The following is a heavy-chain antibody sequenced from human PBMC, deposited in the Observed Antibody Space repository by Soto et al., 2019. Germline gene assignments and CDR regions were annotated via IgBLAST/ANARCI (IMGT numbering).Heavy chain of an antibody. CDR2: INPNSGGT. CDR1: GYTYTGCS. CDR3: ARVRSPPLEALAREEAAFEF. V-gene: IGHV1-2*04. Sequence: GVPAKASCKAPGYTYTGCSLRSLRQAPRQGLEWMGWINPNSGGTNYAQKFQGWVTMTRDTSISTAYMELSRLRSDDTAVYYCARVRSPPLEALAREEAAFEFWGHGTMVTVSS. D-gene: IGHD3-16*02. J-gene: IGHJ3*01.